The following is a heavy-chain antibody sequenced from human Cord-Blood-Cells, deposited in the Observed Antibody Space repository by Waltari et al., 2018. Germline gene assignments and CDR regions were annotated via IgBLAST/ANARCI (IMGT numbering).Heavy chain of an antibody. V-gene: IGHV4-39*01. CDR1: GGSISSSSYY. Sequence: QLQLQESGPGLVKPSETLSLTCTVSGGSISSSSYYWGWIRQPPGKGLEWIGSIYYSGSTYYNPSLKSRVTISVDTSKNQFSLKLSSVTAADTAVYYCARQPGTYYDFWSGPLGAFDIWGQGTMVTVSS. D-gene: IGHD3-3*01. CDR3: ARQPGTYYDFWSGPLGAFDI. CDR2: IYYSGST. J-gene: IGHJ3*02.